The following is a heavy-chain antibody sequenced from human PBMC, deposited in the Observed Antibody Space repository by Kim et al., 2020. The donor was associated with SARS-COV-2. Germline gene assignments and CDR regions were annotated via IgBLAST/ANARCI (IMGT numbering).Heavy chain of an antibody. V-gene: IGHV5-51*01. J-gene: IGHJ4*02. CDR1: GFTFSDYW. Sequence: GESLKISCQGSGFTFSDYWIAWVRQMPGKGLEWIGVIYPGDSDTRYSPSFQGQVTISVDKSIRTAYLQWSSLQVSDTAIYFCARHQESGYTSAWYYWGQGTLVTVSS. CDR3: ARHQESGYTSAWYY. CDR2: IYPGDSDT. D-gene: IGHD6-19*01.